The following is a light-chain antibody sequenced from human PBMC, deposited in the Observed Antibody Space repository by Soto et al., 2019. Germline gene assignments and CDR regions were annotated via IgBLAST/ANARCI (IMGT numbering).Light chain of an antibody. V-gene: IGKV3-11*01. Sequence: EIVMTQSPVTLSASPGESATLSCRASQSVDNNVAWYQQKPGQAPRLLIYDASNRATGIPARFSGSGSGTDFTLTISSLEPEDFAVYYCQQRSNWPITFGQGTRLEIK. CDR3: QQRSNWPIT. CDR2: DAS. CDR1: QSVDNN. J-gene: IGKJ5*01.